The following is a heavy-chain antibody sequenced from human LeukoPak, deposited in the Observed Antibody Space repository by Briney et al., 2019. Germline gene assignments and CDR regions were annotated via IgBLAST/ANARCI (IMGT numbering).Heavy chain of an antibody. V-gene: IGHV4-59*01. J-gene: IGHJ4*02. Sequence: SETLSLTCTVSGGSISSYYYSWLRQSPGKGVEWVGYIYYSGSTNYNPSLTSRVTISVDTSKNQFSLKLSSVTAADTAVYYCARGVVLLWFGESPYFDYWGQGTLVTVSS. CDR1: GGSISSYY. CDR2: IYYSGST. CDR3: ARGVVLLWFGESPYFDY. D-gene: IGHD3-10*01.